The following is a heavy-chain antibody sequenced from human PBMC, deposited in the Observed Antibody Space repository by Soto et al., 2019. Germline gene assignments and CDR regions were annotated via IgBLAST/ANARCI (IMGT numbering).Heavy chain of an antibody. V-gene: IGHV3-21*01. CDR2: ISSNSAYI. CDR3: SRGVALSACRYGYWLGPCDY. J-gene: IGHJ4*02. Sequence: EVQLVESGGGLVKPGGSLRLSCAVSGFTFRTYSMNWVSQAPGKGLEWVSSISSNSAYIYYADSVKGRFTISRYYDKYSSYLQTNSLRAEDTAAYCFSRGVALSACRYGYWLGPCDYWGQGTMVTVSS. D-gene: IGHD5-18*01. CDR1: GFTFRTYS.